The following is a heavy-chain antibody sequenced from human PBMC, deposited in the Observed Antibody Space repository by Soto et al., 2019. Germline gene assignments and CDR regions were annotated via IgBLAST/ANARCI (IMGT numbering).Heavy chain of an antibody. J-gene: IGHJ4*02. CDR1: GGSFSGYF. V-gene: IGHV4-34*01. D-gene: IGHD3-22*01. Sequence: PSETLSLTCAVYGGSFSGYFWSWLRQPPGKGLEWIGEIKYSGSTTYNPSLKSRVTISEDTSKNQFSLHLTSVTAVDTAVYYCAIIVVAGYYFDSWGQGALVTVSS. CDR3: AIIVVAGYYFDS. CDR2: IKYSGST.